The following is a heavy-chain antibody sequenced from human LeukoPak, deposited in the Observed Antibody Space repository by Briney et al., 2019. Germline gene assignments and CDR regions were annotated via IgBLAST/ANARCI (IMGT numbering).Heavy chain of an antibody. J-gene: IGHJ4*02. D-gene: IGHD3-22*01. CDR3: AKEGYYYDSSGYYYFDY. Sequence: PGGSLRLSCAASGFTFDDYGMSWVRQAPGKGLEWVSGINWNGGSTGYADSVKGRFTISRDNSKNTLYLQMNSLRAEDTAVYYCAKEGYYYDSSGYYYFDYWGQGTLVTVSS. CDR2: INWNGGST. CDR1: GFTFDDYG. V-gene: IGHV3-20*04.